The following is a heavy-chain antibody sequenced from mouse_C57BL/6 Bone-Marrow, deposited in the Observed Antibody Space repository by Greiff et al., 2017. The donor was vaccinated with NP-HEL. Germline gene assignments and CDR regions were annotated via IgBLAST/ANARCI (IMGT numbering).Heavy chain of an antibody. CDR2: ISDGGSYT. CDR3: ARDYYGSIPAY. Sequence: EVQLVESGGGLVKPGGSLKLSCAASGFTFSSYAMSWVRQTPEKRLEWVATISDGGSYTYYPDNVKGRFTISRDNAKNNLYLQMSHLKSEDTAMYYCARDYYGSIPAYWGQGTLVTVSA. D-gene: IGHD1-1*01. V-gene: IGHV5-4*01. J-gene: IGHJ3*01. CDR1: GFTFSSYA.